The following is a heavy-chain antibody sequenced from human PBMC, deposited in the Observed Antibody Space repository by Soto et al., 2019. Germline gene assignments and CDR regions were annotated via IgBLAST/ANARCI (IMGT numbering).Heavy chain of an antibody. CDR2: IYWDDDK. V-gene: IGHV2-5*02. J-gene: IGHJ4*01. CDR3: ARRQTHCGGNCYAGFDY. D-gene: IGHD2-21*02. Sequence: QITLKESGPTLVKPTQTLTLTCTFSGFSLSTSGVGVGWIRQPPGKALEWLALIYWDDDKRYSPSLKSRLTITKHTSNNQVALTMTHTDPVDTATYCCARRQTHCGGNCYAGFDYWGHGTLVTASS. CDR1: GFSLSTSGVG.